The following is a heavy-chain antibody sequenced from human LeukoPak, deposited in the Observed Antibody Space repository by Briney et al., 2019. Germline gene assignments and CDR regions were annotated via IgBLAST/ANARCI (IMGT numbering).Heavy chain of an antibody. CDR2: IYYSGST. D-gene: IGHD5-24*01. CDR1: GGSISSYY. J-gene: IGHJ4*02. CDR3: ARGPDVEMATS. V-gene: IGHV4-59*01. Sequence: SETLSLTCTVSGGSISSYYWSWIRQPPGKGLEWIGYIYYSGSTNYNPSLKSRVTISVDTSKNQFSLKLSSVTAADTAVYYCARGPDVEMATSWGQGTLVTVSS.